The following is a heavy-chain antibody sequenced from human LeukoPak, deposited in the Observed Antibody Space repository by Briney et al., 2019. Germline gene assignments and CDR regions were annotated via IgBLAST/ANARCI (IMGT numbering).Heavy chain of an antibody. CDR3: AKDLDTPIAVAISRGGAFDI. CDR1: GFTFSSYG. Sequence: GGSLRLSCAASGFTFSSYGMHWVRQAPGKGLEWVAVISYDGSNKYYADSVKGRFTISRDNSKNTLYLQMNSLRAEDTAVYYCAKDLDTPIAVAISRGGAFDIWGQGTMVTVSS. V-gene: IGHV3-30*18. D-gene: IGHD6-19*01. CDR2: ISYDGSNK. J-gene: IGHJ3*02.